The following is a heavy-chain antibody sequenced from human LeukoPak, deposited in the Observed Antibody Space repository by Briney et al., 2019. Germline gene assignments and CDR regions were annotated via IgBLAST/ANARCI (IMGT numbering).Heavy chain of an antibody. J-gene: IGHJ4*02. Sequence: GGSLRPPCAASGFTFSSYAMHWVRQSLGKGLEWVAVMSYDGFNKYYADSVKGRFTISRDNSKNTLYLQMNSLRAEDTAVYYCAKTKGYSYGYYFDYWGQGTLVTVSS. CDR2: MSYDGFNK. CDR3: AKTKGYSYGYYFDY. V-gene: IGHV3-30*18. D-gene: IGHD5-18*01. CDR1: GFTFSSYA.